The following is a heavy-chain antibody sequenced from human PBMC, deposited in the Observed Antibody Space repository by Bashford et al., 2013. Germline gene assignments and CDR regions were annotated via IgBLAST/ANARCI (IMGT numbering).Heavy chain of an antibody. D-gene: IGHD2-2*01. J-gene: IGHJ4*02. CDR3: WAVRLCSSTSCFRKSFDY. Sequence: PSVKVRPARTSGGDLRSAMLSAGCGQAPGQGLEWMGKIIPIFETSNYAQKFQGRVTITADESTSTAYMELSSLRSEDTAVYYCWAVRLCSSTSCFRKSFDYWGQGTLVTVSS. V-gene: IGHV1-69*13. CDR2: IIPIFETS. CDR1: GGDLRSAML.